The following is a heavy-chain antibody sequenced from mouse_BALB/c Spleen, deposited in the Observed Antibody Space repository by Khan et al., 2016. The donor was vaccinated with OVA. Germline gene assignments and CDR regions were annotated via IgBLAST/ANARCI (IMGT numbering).Heavy chain of an antibody. CDR1: GFTFSDYG. Sequence: EVELVESGGGLVQPGGSRKLSCAASGFTFSDYGMAWVRQAPGKGPEWVAFISNLAYSIYYADTVTGRFTISRENVKNTLYLEMSTLRSEDTAMYYCARSWAMDYWGQGTSGTDSS. CDR2: ISNLAYSI. V-gene: IGHV5-15*02. J-gene: IGHJ4*01. CDR3: ARSWAMDY.